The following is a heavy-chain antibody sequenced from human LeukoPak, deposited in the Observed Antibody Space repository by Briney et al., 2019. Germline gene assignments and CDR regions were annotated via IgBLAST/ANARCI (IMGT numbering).Heavy chain of an antibody. V-gene: IGHV4-39*01. Sequence: SETLSLTCTVSGGSISSSSYYWGWIRQPPGKGLEWIGSIYYSGSTYYNPSLKSRVTTSVDTSKNQFSLRLTSVTAADTAVYYCVRQTGSGLFILPGGQGTLVTVSS. CDR1: GGSISSSSYY. D-gene: IGHD3/OR15-3a*01. CDR3: VRQTGSGLFILP. CDR2: IYYSGST. J-gene: IGHJ4*02.